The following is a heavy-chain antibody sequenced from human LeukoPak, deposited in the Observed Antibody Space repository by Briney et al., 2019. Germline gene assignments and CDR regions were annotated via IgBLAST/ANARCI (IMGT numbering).Heavy chain of an antibody. CDR2: ISSSSSYI. CDR1: GFTFSSYS. D-gene: IGHD2-15*01. V-gene: IGHV3-21*01. CDR3: ASLVAAATTEPYAFDI. Sequence: MAEGSLRLSCAASGFTFSSYSMNWVRQAPGKGLEWVSSISSSSSYIYYADSVKGRFTISRDNAKNSLYLQMNSLRAEDTAVYYCASLVAAATTEPYAFDIWGQGTMVTVSS. J-gene: IGHJ3*02.